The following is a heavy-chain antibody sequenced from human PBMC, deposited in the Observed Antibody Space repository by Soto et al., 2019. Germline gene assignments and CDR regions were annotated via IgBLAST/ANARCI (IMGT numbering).Heavy chain of an antibody. J-gene: IGHJ4*02. Sequence: EVQLVESGGDLVQPGGSLRLACAASGFTVSSNFMNWVRQAPGMGLEWLSLIYSGGGTYYADSVKGRFTTSRDNSKNTVYLQMNSLRAEDAAVYYCASGRAFDFWGQGTLVTVSS. V-gene: IGHV3-66*01. CDR2: IYSGGGT. CDR3: ASGRAFDF. CDR1: GFTVSSNF.